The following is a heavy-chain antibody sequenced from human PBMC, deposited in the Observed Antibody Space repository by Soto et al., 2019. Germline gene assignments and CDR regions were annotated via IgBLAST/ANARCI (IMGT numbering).Heavy chain of an antibody. V-gene: IGHV1-18*01. D-gene: IGHD6-19*01. Sequence: QVQLSQFWAEVKKPGASVKVSCKASGYSFTKFHIHWVRQAPGQGLEWMGWISAYNGNTNYAQKLQGRVTMTTDTSTSTAYMELRSLRSDDTAVYYCARKYSSGERDYWGQGTLVTVSS. CDR3: ARKYSSGERDY. CDR1: GYSFTKFH. J-gene: IGHJ4*02. CDR2: ISAYNGNT.